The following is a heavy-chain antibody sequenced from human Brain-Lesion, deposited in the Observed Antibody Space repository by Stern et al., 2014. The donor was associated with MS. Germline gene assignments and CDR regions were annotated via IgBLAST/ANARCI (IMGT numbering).Heavy chain of an antibody. CDR3: ARVYNTIYGIVTQRGSGMDV. CDR2: ITEDGTEK. CDR1: GFTFGTYW. J-gene: IGHJ6*02. D-gene: IGHD3-3*01. Sequence: EVQLVESGGGLVQPGGSLTISCTAAGFTFGTYWMTWVRQAPGTVLEWVANITEDGTEKNYVDSVKGRFTISRDNARNSLYLQMNSLRVEDTALYYCARVYNTIYGIVTQRGSGMDVWGQGTTVIVSS. V-gene: IGHV3-7*01.